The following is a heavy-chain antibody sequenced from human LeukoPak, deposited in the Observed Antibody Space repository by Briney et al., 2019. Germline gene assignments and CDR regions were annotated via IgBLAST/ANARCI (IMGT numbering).Heavy chain of an antibody. CDR3: ARLSAYYYGSYFYYYMDV. D-gene: IGHD3-10*01. Sequence: GGSLRLSCEASGFSFSSYWMTWVRQPPGKGPEWVANIRQDESERYSADSVKGRFTISRDNAKKSVYLHMSSLRAEDTALYYCARLSAYYYGSYFYYYMDVWGKGTTVTVSS. CDR1: GFSFSSYW. CDR2: IRQDESER. V-gene: IGHV3-7*01. J-gene: IGHJ6*03.